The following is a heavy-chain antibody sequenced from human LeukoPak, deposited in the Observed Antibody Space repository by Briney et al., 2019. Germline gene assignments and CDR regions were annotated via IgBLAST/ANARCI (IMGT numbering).Heavy chain of an antibody. Sequence: ASVKVSCKASGYTFTSYDINWVRQATGQGLEWMGWMNPNSGNTGYAQKFQGRVTMTRNTSISTAYMELSSLRSEDTAVYYCARFGFYGDYLYYYYYGMDVWGQGTTVTVSS. V-gene: IGHV1-8*01. CDR3: ARFGFYGDYLYYYYYGMDV. CDR1: GYTFTSYD. D-gene: IGHD4-17*01. J-gene: IGHJ6*02. CDR2: MNPNSGNT.